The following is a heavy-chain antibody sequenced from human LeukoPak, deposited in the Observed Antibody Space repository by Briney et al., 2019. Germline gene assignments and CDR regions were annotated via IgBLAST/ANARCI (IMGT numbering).Heavy chain of an antibody. V-gene: IGHV4-31*03. D-gene: IGHD6-6*01. J-gene: IGHJ6*03. CDR3: AREYSSPSNYMDV. CDR2: IYYSGST. CDR1: GGSISSDGYY. Sequence: SETLSLTCTVSGGSISSDGYYWSWIRQHPGKGLEWIGYIYYSGSTYYNPSLKSRVTISVDTSKNQFSLNLSSVTAADTAVYYCAREYSSPSNYMDVWGKGTMVTVSS.